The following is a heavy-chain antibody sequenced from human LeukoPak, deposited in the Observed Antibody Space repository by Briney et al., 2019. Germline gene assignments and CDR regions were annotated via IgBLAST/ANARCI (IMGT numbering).Heavy chain of an antibody. CDR1: GFTFSSYA. J-gene: IGHJ4*02. Sequence: GGSLRLSCAASGFTFSSYAMNWVRQAPGKGLEWVSAISGSGDSTYYADSVKGRFTISRDNSKNTLYLQMNSLRAEDTAVYYCAKKGYYDGSGYYMYYFDHWGQGTLVTVSS. CDR2: ISGSGDST. V-gene: IGHV3-23*01. CDR3: AKKGYYDGSGYYMYYFDH. D-gene: IGHD3-22*01.